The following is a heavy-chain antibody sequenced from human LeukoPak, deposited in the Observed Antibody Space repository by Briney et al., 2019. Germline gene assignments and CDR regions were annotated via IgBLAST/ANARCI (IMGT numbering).Heavy chain of an antibody. CDR3: AREDYMDV. J-gene: IGHJ6*03. V-gene: IGHV4-59*12. Sequence: SETLSLTCTVSGASISSYYWSWIRQPPGKGLEWIGYIYHSGSTYYNPSLKSRVTISVDRSKNQFSLKLSSVTAADTAVYYCAREDYMDVWGKGTTVTVSS. CDR1: GASISSYY. CDR2: IYHSGST.